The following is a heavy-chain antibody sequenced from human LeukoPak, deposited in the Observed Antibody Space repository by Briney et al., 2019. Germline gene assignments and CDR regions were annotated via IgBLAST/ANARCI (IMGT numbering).Heavy chain of an antibody. CDR1: GVSISSYY. CDR2: MYYSGST. Sequence: PSETLSLTCTGSGVSISSYYWSWIRQPPGKGLEWIGDMYYSGSTNYNPSLKSGVTISVDTSKAQFSLKLSSVTAADTAVYDCARHHRTVGVPYFDYWGQGTLVTVSS. CDR3: ARHHRTVGVPYFDY. J-gene: IGHJ4*02. V-gene: IGHV4-59*08. D-gene: IGHD1-26*01.